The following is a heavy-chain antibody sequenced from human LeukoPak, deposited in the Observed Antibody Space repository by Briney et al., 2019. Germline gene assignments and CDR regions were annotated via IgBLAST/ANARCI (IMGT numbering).Heavy chain of an antibody. Sequence: PGGSLRLSCVASGFTFSSRDWMTWVRQAPGKGLEWVANIKQDGSEKNYVDSVKGRFTISRDNAKNSVFLQMNSLRAEDTAVYYCSVSLNSWGQGTLVTVSS. CDR3: SVSLNS. CDR1: GFTFSSRDW. D-gene: IGHD1-26*01. J-gene: IGHJ4*02. V-gene: IGHV3-7*01. CDR2: IKQDGSEK.